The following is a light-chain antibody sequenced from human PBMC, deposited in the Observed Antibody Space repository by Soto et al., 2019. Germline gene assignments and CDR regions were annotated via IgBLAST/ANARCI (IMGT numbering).Light chain of an antibody. CDR1: SSNIGTNT. V-gene: IGLV1-44*01. CDR3: AAWDDSLNGGV. CDR2: SND. Sequence: QLVLTQPPSASGTPGQRVTISCSGSSSNIGTNTVIWYQQLPGTAPKLLIYSNDQRPSGVPDRFSGSKSGTSASLAISGLQSEDEADYYCAAWDDSLNGGVFGGGTKLTVL. J-gene: IGLJ3*02.